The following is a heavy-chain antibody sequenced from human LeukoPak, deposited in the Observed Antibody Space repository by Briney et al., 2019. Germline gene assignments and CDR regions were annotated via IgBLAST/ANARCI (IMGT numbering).Heavy chain of an antibody. J-gene: IGHJ4*02. CDR3: ARDRCSGGNCPIDY. CDR1: GFTFPTCA. Sequence: PGGSLRLSCAAFGFTFPTCAMNWVRQAPGKGLEWVSAISSTGASTYYADSVKGRFTISRDNSQNTLYLQMNSLRAEDTAVYYCARDRCSGGNCPIDYWGQGTLVTVSS. CDR2: ISSTGAST. D-gene: IGHD2-15*01. V-gene: IGHV3-23*01.